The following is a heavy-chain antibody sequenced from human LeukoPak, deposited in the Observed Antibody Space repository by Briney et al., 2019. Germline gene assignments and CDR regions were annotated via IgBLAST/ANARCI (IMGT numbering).Heavy chain of an antibody. CDR3: TTSFTYYYDSSGFSALYYYYGMDV. CDR1: GFTFSSYA. CDR2: ITGSGGST. Sequence: GRSLILSCAASGFTFSSYAISWVRQAPGKGLEWVSTITGSGGSTYYADSVKGRFTISRDNSKNTLYLQMNSLKTEDTAVYYCTTSFTYYYDSSGFSALYYYYGMDVWGQGTTVTVSS. J-gene: IGHJ6*02. V-gene: IGHV3-23*01. D-gene: IGHD3-22*01.